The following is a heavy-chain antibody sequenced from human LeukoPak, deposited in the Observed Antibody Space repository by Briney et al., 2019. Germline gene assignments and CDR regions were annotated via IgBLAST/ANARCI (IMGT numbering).Heavy chain of an antibody. CDR3: ARGLWSAHRREYYCDS. V-gene: IGHV1-3*01. CDR2: INAGNGDT. Sequence: ASVKVSCKASGYTFTNYAVNWLRQAPGQRLEWMGWINAGNGDTKFSQNYQARVTITRDASASTAYMDLSSLTSEDTAVYFCARGLWSAHRREYYCDSWGQGTLVTVSS. CDR1: GYTFTNYA. D-gene: IGHD3-3*01. J-gene: IGHJ4*02.